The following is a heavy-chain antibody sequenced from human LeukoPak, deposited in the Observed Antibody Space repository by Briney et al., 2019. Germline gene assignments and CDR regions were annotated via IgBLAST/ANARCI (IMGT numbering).Heavy chain of an antibody. CDR2: ISYDGSNK. J-gene: IGHJ6*02. V-gene: IGHV3-30*18. CDR3: AKAILRQWLDYYYGMDV. Sequence: GGSLRLSCAASGFTFSSYGMHWVRQAPGKGLEWVAVISYDGSNKYYADSVKGRFTISRDNSKNTLYLQMNSLRAEDMAVYYCAKAILRQWLDYYYGMDVWGQGTTVTVSS. D-gene: IGHD6-19*01. CDR1: GFTFSSYG.